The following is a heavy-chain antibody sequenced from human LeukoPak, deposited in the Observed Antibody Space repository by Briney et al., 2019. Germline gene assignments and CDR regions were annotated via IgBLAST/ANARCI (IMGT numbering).Heavy chain of an antibody. CDR1: GFTFSSYA. CDR2: MSFDGNNK. CDR3: ARSNSRGVVVPAAIGY. Sequence: GGSLRLSCAASGFTFSSYAMSWVRQAPGKGLEWVAVMSFDGNNKHYADSVKGRFTISRDNSKNTLYLQMNSLRAEDTAVYYCARSNSRGVVVPAAIGYWGQGTLVTVSS. J-gene: IGHJ4*02. V-gene: IGHV3-30-3*01. D-gene: IGHD2-2*01.